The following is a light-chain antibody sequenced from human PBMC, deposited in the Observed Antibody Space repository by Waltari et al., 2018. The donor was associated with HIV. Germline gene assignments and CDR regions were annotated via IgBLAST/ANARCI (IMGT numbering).Light chain of an antibody. Sequence: EVVMTQSPATLSVSPGERATTSCRASQSVSSNLAWYQQKPGQAPRLLIYGASTRATGIPARFSGSGSGTEFTLTISSLQSEDFAVYSCQQYNDWPFTFGPGTKVDMK. CDR1: QSVSSN. CDR2: GAS. J-gene: IGKJ3*01. CDR3: QQYNDWPFT. V-gene: IGKV3-15*01.